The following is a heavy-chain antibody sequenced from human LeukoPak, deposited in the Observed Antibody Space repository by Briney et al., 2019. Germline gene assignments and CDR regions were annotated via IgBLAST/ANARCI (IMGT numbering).Heavy chain of an antibody. J-gene: IGHJ4*02. CDR3: ARSSGYSYGRRWFDY. Sequence: SQTLSLTCTVCGGSICSDNYYWSWIRQPAGKRLEWIGRIYRSGSTNYNPSLKSRVTISVDTSKNQFSLKLSFVTAADTAVYYCARSSGYSYGRRWFDYWGQGTLVTVSS. CDR2: IYRSGST. CDR1: GGSICSDNYY. V-gene: IGHV4-61*02. D-gene: IGHD5-18*01.